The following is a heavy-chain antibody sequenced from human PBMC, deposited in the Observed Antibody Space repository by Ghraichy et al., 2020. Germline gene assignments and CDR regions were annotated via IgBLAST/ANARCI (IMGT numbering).Heavy chain of an antibody. CDR2: ISSNGGST. D-gene: IGHD2-8*01. Sequence: GEYLNISCSASGFTFSSYAMHWVRQAPGKGLEYVSAISSNGGSTYYADSVKGRFTISRDNSKNTLYLQMSSLRAEDTAVYYCVKAGRGSFTGFDYWGQGTLVTVSS. CDR3: VKAGRGSFTGFDY. J-gene: IGHJ4*02. V-gene: IGHV3-64D*09. CDR1: GFTFSSYA.